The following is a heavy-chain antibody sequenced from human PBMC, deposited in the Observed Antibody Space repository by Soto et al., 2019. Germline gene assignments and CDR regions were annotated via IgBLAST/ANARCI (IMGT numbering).Heavy chain of an antibody. J-gene: IGHJ4*02. CDR3: VHYDFWSGPGSDY. V-gene: IGHV1-69*13. D-gene: IGHD3-3*01. Sequence: SVKVSCKASGGTFSIYAISCVLQAPGQGLEWMGGIIPIFGTANYAQKFQGRVTITADESTSTAYMELSSLRSEDTAVYYCVHYDFWSGPGSDYWGQGTLVTVSS. CDR2: IIPIFGTA. CDR1: GGTFSIYA.